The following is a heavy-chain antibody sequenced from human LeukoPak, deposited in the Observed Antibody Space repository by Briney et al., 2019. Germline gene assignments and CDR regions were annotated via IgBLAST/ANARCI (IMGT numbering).Heavy chain of an antibody. J-gene: IGHJ4*02. CDR3: AKARGELWWTYYFDY. V-gene: IGHV3-23*01. CDR2: ISGSGGST. CDR1: GFTFSSYA. Sequence: GGSLRLSCAASGFTFSSYAMNWVRQAPGKGLEWVSAISGSGGSTYNADSVKGRFTLSRDNSKNTLYLQMNSLRAEDTAVYYCAKARGELWWTYYFDYWGQGTLITVSS. D-gene: IGHD3-16*01.